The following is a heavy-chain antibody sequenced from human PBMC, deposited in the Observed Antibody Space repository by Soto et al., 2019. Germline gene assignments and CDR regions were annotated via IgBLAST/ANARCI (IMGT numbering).Heavy chain of an antibody. V-gene: IGHV1-3*01. D-gene: IGHD3-3*01. CDR1: GYTFTSYA. CDR3: EREEIYDFWSGYPPYYYRYGMEV. J-gene: IGHJ6*02. CDR2: INAGNGNT. Sequence: QVQLVQSGAEVKKPGSSVKVSCKASGYTFTSYAMHWVRQAPGQRLEWMGWINAGNGNTKYSKKFQGRVTITRDTSASTAYMELSSLRSEDTAVYYCEREEIYDFWSGYPPYYYRYGMEVWGQATTVTVSS.